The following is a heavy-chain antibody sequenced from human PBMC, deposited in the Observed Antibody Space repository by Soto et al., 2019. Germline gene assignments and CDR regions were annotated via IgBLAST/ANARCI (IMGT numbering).Heavy chain of an antibody. CDR2: INPSGGST. J-gene: IGHJ4*02. V-gene: IGHV1-46*01. D-gene: IGHD6-6*01. Sequence: ASVKVSCKASGYTFTSYYMHWVRQAPGQGLEWMGIINPSGGSTSYAQKFQGRLTMTGDTSTDTRYMELHSLTSDDTAVYYCAIKLGYFDYWGQGTLVTVSS. CDR1: GYTFTSYY. CDR3: AIKLGYFDY.